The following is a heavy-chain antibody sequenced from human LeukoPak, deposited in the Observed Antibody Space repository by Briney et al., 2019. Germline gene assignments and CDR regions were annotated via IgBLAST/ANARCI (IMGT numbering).Heavy chain of an antibody. J-gene: IGHJ4*02. CDR3: TRLVDQLNGGKGRYYFDY. CDR2: INHSGST. Sequence: SETLSLTCAVYGGSFSGYYWSWIRQPPGKGLEWIGEINHSGSTNYNPSLKSRVTISVDTSKNQFSLKVYSVTAADTGVYYCTRLVDQLNGGKGRYYFDYWGQGTLVTVST. V-gene: IGHV4-34*01. D-gene: IGHD4-23*01. CDR1: GGSFSGYY.